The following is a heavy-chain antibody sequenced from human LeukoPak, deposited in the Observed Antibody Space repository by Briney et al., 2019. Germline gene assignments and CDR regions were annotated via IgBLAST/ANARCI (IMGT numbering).Heavy chain of an antibody. V-gene: IGHV1-18*01. D-gene: IGHD2-15*01. CDR3: ARRVAASDYYYYYYMDV. J-gene: IGHJ6*03. CDR1: GYTFTSYG. Sequence: ASVKVSCKASGYTFTSYGISWVRQAPGQGLEWMGWISAYNGNTNYAQKLQGRVTMTTDTSTSTAYMELRSLRSDDTAVYYCARRVAASDYYYYYYMDVWGKGTTVTASS. CDR2: ISAYNGNT.